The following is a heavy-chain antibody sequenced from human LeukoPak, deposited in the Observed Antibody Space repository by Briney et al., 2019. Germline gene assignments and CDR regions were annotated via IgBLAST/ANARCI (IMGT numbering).Heavy chain of an antibody. J-gene: IGHJ5*02. Sequence: SETLSLTCTVSGGSISSGSYYWSWIRQPPGKGLEWIGYIYYSGSTNYNPSLKSRVTISVDTSKNQFSLKLSSVTAADTAVYYCASLMRGWSGGVSGWFDPWGQGTLVTVSS. CDR3: ASLMRGWSGGVSGWFDP. V-gene: IGHV4-61*01. CDR2: IYYSGST. CDR1: GGSISSGSYY. D-gene: IGHD3-10*01.